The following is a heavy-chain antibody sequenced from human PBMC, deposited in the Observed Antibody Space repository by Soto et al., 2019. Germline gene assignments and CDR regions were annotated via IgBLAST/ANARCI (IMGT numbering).Heavy chain of an antibody. V-gene: IGHV4-4*02. CDR3: ARYDFGTFDY. CDR2: IYHTEST. D-gene: IGHD4-17*01. CDR1: GDSISSSFW. J-gene: IGHJ4*02. Sequence: SETLSLTCAVSGDSISSSFWWSWVRQPPGKGLEWIGEIYHTESTVYSPSLKSRVTISVDKSKNQFSLNLDSVTAADTAVYYCARYDFGTFDYWGRGILVTV.